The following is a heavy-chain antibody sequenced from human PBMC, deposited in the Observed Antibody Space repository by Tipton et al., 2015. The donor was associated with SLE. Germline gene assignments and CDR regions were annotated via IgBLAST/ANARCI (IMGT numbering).Heavy chain of an antibody. CDR1: GGSISSGSYY. V-gene: IGHV4-61*09. J-gene: IGHJ4*02. Sequence: TLSLTCTVSGGSISSGSYYWSWIRQPAGKGLEWIGHIYATGITNYNPSLKSRVTISVDTSKNQFSLKLGSVTAADTAVYYCARDKNGDYYDYWGQGTLVTVSS. CDR2: IYATGIT. CDR3: ARDKNGDYYDY. D-gene: IGHD4-17*01.